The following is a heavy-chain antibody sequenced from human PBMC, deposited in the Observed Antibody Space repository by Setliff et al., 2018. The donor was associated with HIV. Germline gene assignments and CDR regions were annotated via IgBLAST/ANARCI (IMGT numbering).Heavy chain of an antibody. CDR3: AREIYGGNSRPFDY. CDR2: FSYRGNT. D-gene: IGHD4-17*01. Sequence: SETLSLTCAVSGVSVTSHFWSWIRQPPGKGLEWIGYFSYRGNTNYNPSLKSRGTISVDTSKNQFSLKLTSVTAADTAVYYCAREIYGGNSRPFDYWGQGTLVTVSS. V-gene: IGHV4-59*02. J-gene: IGHJ4*02. CDR1: GVSVTSHF.